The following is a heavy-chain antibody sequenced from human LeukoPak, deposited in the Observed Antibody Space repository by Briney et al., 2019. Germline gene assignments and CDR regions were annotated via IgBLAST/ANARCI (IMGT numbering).Heavy chain of an antibody. CDR3: ARRPYCPKCFDY. CDR2: INHSGST. CDR1: GGSFSGYY. Sequence: SETLSLTCAVYGGSFSGYYWSWIRQPPGKGLEWIGEINHSGSTNYNPSLKSRVTISVDTSKNQFSLRLSSVTAADTAVYYCARRPYCPKCFDYWGQGTLVTVSS. V-gene: IGHV4-34*01. D-gene: IGHD2-15*01. J-gene: IGHJ4*02.